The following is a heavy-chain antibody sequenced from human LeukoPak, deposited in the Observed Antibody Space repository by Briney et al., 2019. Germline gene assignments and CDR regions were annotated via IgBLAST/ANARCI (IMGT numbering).Heavy chain of an antibody. J-gene: IGHJ4*02. CDR1: GFTFSSSW. D-gene: IGHD3-10*01. CDR2: MNQDGSRK. V-gene: IGHV3-7*01. Sequence: GGSLRLSCVASGFTFSSSWMSWVRQGPGKGPEWVANMNQDGSRKYYVDSVKGRFTISRDNAKNSLFLQMNGLRDEDTVVYYCTRDSQGSGTYSTDQWGQGTLVTVSS. CDR3: TRDSQGSGTYSTDQ.